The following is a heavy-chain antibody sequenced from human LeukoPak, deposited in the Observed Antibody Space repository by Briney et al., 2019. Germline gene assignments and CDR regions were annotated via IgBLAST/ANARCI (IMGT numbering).Heavy chain of an antibody. CDR1: GGAFSGFY. Sequence: SATLSLTCAGFGGAFSGFYWGLIRHPPGEGLEWIGRIYTSGSTNYNPSLESRVTISVDTSKNQLSLKLTSLTAADTAVYYCAREGQQLVPPFDYWGQGNLVTVSS. D-gene: IGHD6-6*01. CDR2: IYTSGST. CDR3: AREGQQLVPPFDY. J-gene: IGHJ4*02. V-gene: IGHV4-59*10.